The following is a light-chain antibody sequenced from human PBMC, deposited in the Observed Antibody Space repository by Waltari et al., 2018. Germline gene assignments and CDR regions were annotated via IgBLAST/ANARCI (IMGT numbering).Light chain of an antibody. CDR1: KLGDKF. Sequence: SYELTQAPSVSVSPGQTASITCAGDKLGDKFLNWYQHKQGQSPVLVIYQNSKRRSGIPERFTGSMSRKTATLTISEAHAMDEADYYCQAWYSGTVVFGGGTKLTVL. CDR3: QAWYSGTVV. V-gene: IGLV3-1*01. J-gene: IGLJ2*01. CDR2: QNS.